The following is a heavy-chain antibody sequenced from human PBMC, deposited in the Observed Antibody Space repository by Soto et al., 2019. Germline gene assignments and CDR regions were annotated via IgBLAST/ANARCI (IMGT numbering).Heavy chain of an antibody. V-gene: IGHV1-69*06. CDR3: AGGGYCRSTNCYGGANWFDP. CDR2: IIPIFGTV. J-gene: IGHJ5*02. CDR1: GDTFSSSA. D-gene: IGHD2-2*01. Sequence: QVQLVQSGAEVKKPGSSVKVSCKASGDTFSSSAISWVRQAPGQGLQWMGGIIPIFGTVNYAQKFQGRATMTADKSTSTAYMELSSLRSEDTAVYYCAGGGYCRSTNCYGGANWFDPWGQGTLVTVSS.